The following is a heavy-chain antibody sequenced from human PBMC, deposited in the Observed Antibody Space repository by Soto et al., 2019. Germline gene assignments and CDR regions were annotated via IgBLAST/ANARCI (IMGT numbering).Heavy chain of an antibody. CDR3: ARDRASGSFEY. V-gene: IGHV7-4-1*01. CDR1: GYNFNSQS. D-gene: IGHD1-26*01. CDR2: INPNTGNP. Sequence: QVQVVQSGSESMQPGASVKGSCKVSGYNFNSQSINWLRQAPGQGLEWMGLINPNTGNPTYEQGFTGRFVFSVDTSVSTVYLQIFSLKAYDSAVYYCARDRASGSFEYCGHGTLVTVAS. J-gene: IGHJ4*01.